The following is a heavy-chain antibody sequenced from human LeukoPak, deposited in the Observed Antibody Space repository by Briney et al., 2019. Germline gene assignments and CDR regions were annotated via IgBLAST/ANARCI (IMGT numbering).Heavy chain of an antibody. D-gene: IGHD3-9*01. Sequence: SETLSLTCAVYGGSFSGYYWSWIRQPPGKGLEWIGEINHSGSTNYNPSLKSRVTISVDTSKNQFSLKLSSVTAADTAVYYCARAPGRILTGYEHWGQGTLVTVSS. CDR3: ARAPGRILTGYEH. V-gene: IGHV4-34*01. CDR2: INHSGST. J-gene: IGHJ1*01. CDR1: GGSFSGYY.